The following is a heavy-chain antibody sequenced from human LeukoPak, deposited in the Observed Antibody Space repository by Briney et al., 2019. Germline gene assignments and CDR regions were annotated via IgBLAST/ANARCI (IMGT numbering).Heavy chain of an antibody. CDR3: ARDGGHRYYYYYGMDV. Sequence: GASVKVSCKASGYTFTSYGISWVRQAPGQGLEWMGWISAYNGNTNYAQKLQGRVTMTTDTSTSTAYMELRSLRSDDTAVYYCARDGGHRYYYYYGMDVWGQGTTVTVSS. CDR1: GYTFTSYG. V-gene: IGHV1-18*01. D-gene: IGHD6-25*01. CDR2: ISAYNGNT. J-gene: IGHJ6*02.